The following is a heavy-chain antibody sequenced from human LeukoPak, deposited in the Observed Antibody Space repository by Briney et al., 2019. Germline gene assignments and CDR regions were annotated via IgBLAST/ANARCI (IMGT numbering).Heavy chain of an antibody. J-gene: IGHJ4*02. D-gene: IGHD2-8*01. CDR1: GFTFSSYS. V-gene: IGHV3-21*01. Sequence: PGGSLRLSCAASGFTFSSYSMSWVRQAPGKGLEWVSSIDYSGTNKYYADSVKGRFTISRDNANNSLYLQVNSLRAEDTAVYYCAGRHCTNGVYPFDYRGQGTLVTVSP. CDR3: AGRHCTNGVYPFDY. CDR2: IDYSGTNK.